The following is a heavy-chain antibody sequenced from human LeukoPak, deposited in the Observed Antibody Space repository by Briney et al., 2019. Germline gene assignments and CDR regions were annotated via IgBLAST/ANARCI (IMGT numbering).Heavy chain of an antibody. CDR2: INHSGST. CDR1: GGSFSGYY. D-gene: IGHD2-15*01. CDR3: ARGTAVVVAATRARYFDY. V-gene: IGHV4-34*01. J-gene: IGHJ4*02. Sequence: SETLSLTCAVYGGSFSGYYWSWIRQPPGKGLEWIGEINHSGSTNYNPSLKSRVTISVDTSKNQFSLKLSSVTAADTAVYYCARGTAVVVAATRARYFDYWGQGTLVTVSS.